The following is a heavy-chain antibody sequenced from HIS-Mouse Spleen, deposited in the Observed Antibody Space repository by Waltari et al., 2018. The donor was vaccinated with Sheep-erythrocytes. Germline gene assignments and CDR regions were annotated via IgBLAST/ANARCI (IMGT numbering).Heavy chain of an antibody. CDR2: ISSSSSYI. Sequence: EVQLVESGGGLVKPGGSLRLSCAASGFTFSSYSMNWVRQAPGTVLDWVSCISSSSSYIYDADSVQGRFTISRDNAKNSLYLQMNSLRAEDTAVYYCARVASGATFDYWGQGTLVTVSS. CDR1: GFTFSSYS. D-gene: IGHD1-26*01. CDR3: ARVASGATFDY. V-gene: IGHV3-21*01. J-gene: IGHJ4*02.